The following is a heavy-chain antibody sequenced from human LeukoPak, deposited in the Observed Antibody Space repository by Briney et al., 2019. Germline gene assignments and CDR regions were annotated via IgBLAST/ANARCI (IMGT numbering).Heavy chain of an antibody. CDR2: IFHSGST. D-gene: IGHD2-15*01. CDR1: GGSISSSSYY. J-gene: IGHJ4*02. Sequence: PSETLSLTCSVSGGSISSSSYYWGWIRQPPGKGLEWIGSIFHSGSTYHNPSLKSRVTISVDTSKNQFSLKLGSVTAADTAVYYCATPDLRNCSGGSCYYFDYWGQGTLVTVSS. CDR3: ATPDLRNCSGGSCYYFDY. V-gene: IGHV4-39*01.